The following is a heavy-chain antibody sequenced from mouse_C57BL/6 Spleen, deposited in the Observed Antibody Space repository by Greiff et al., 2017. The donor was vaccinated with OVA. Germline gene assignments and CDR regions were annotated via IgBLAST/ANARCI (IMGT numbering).Heavy chain of an antibody. CDR1: GFTFSSYA. D-gene: IGHD1-1*01. CDR3: TRDRYYGSSPYYFDY. J-gene: IGHJ2*01. V-gene: IGHV5-9-1*02. CDR2: ISSGGDYI. Sequence: EVHLVESGEGLVKPGGSLKLSCAASGFTFSSYAMSWVRQTPEKRLEWVAYISSGGDYIYYADTVKGRFTISRDNARNTLYLQMSSLKSEDTAMYYCTRDRYYGSSPYYFDYWGQGTTLTVSS.